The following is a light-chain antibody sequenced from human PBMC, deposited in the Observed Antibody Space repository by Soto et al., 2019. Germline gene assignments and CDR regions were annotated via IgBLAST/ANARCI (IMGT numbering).Light chain of an antibody. J-gene: IGLJ3*02. Sequence: LTQPASVSGSPGQSITISCSGTTSDVGGYDVVSWYQQHPGKAPKLMIFEVNQRPSGVSDRFSGSKSGNTASLTISGLQAGDEADYYCCSFAGSSTFWVFGGGTKVTVL. V-gene: IGLV2-23*02. CDR2: EVN. CDR3: CSFAGSSTFWV. CDR1: TSDVGGYDV.